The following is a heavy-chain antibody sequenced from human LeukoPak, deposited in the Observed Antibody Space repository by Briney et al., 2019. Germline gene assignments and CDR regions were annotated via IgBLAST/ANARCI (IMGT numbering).Heavy chain of an antibody. CDR3: AIHEHLRDYYYYYMDV. CDR1: GFTFSSYA. J-gene: IGHJ6*03. V-gene: IGHV3-23*01. Sequence: GGSLRLSCAASGFTFSSYAMSWVRQAPGKGLKWVSAISGSGGSTYYADSVKGRFTISRDNSKNTLYLQMNSLRAEDTAVYYCAIHEHLRDYYYYYMDVWGKGTMVTVSS. CDR2: ISGSGGST.